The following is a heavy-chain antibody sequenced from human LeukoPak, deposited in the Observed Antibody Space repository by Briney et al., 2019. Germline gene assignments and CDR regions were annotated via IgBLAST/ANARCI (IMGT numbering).Heavy chain of an antibody. CDR3: ARDASYSSSWPFDY. J-gene: IGHJ4*02. CDR1: GGSISSYY. CDR2: IYTSGST. Sequence: SETLSLTCTVSGGSISSYYWNWIRQPAGKGLEWIGRIYTSGSTYYNPSLKSRVTISVDTSKNQFSLKLSSVTAADTAVYYCARDASYSSSWPFDYWGQGTLVTVSS. D-gene: IGHD6-13*01. V-gene: IGHV4-4*07.